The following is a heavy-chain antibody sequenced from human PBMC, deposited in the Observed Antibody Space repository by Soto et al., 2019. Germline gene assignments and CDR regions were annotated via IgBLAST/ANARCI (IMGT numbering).Heavy chain of an antibody. J-gene: IGHJ6*03. V-gene: IGHV1-18*01. CDR3: ARTTVTASYYYMDV. D-gene: IGHD4-17*01. CDR1: GYTFTSYG. CDR2: ISTYNGNT. Sequence: ASVKVSCKASGYTFTSYGITWVRQAPGQGLEWLGWISTYNGNTKYAQKVQGRLTMTTDTSTSTANMELTSLRSDDTALYYCARTTVTASYYYMDVWGKGSTVTVSS.